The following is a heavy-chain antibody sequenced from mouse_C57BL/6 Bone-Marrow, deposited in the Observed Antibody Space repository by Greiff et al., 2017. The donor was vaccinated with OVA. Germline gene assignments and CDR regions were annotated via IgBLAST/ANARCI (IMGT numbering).Heavy chain of an antibody. CDR2: IDPENGDT. Sequence: VQLKQSGAELVRPGASVKLSCTASGFNIKDDYMHWVKQRPEQGLEWIGWIDPENGDTEYASKFQGKATITADTSSNTAYLQLSSLTSEDTAVYYCTTYSNYRMDDWGQGTSVTVSS. CDR3: TTYSNYRMDD. CDR1: GFNIKDDY. V-gene: IGHV14-4*01. D-gene: IGHD2-5*01. J-gene: IGHJ4*01.